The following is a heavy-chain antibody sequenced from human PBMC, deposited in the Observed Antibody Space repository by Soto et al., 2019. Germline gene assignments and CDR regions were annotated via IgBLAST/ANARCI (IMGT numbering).Heavy chain of an antibody. J-gene: IGHJ5*02. Sequence: GASVKVSCKASGYTFTSYGISWVRQAPGQGLEWIGGIIPIFGTANYAQKFQGRVTITADKSTSTAYMELSSLRSEDTAVYYCARALVNRNWFDPWGQGTLVTVSS. V-gene: IGHV1-69*06. CDR2: IIPIFGTA. CDR3: ARALVNRNWFDP. CDR1: GYTFTSYG. D-gene: IGHD6-6*01.